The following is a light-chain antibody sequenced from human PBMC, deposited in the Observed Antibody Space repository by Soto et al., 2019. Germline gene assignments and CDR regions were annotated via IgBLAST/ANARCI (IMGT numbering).Light chain of an antibody. Sequence: QSALTQPPSVSGSPGQSVTISCTGTSTDFVSYNRVSWYQQPPGTAPKLMIYEVSKRPSGDPDRFSGSKSGNTASLTISGLQAADEADYYCSLYTSENAYVFGTGTKVTVL. CDR3: SLYTSENAYV. J-gene: IGLJ1*01. CDR2: EVS. V-gene: IGLV2-18*01. CDR1: STDFVSYNR.